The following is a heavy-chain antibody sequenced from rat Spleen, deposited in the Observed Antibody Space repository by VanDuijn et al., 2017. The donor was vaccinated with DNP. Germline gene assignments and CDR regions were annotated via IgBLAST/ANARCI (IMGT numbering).Heavy chain of an antibody. Sequence: EVQLVESGGGLVQPGRSLKLSCAASGFTVSDYNMAWVRQAPKKGLEWVATIFYDGSRTYYRDSVKGRFTISRDNAKNTLYLQMNSLRSEDTATYYCARHPPYYFDYWGQGVMVTVSS. D-gene: IGHD3-1*01. CDR3: ARHPPYYFDY. CDR1: GFTVSDYN. J-gene: IGHJ2*01. V-gene: IGHV5-7*01. CDR2: IFYDGSRT.